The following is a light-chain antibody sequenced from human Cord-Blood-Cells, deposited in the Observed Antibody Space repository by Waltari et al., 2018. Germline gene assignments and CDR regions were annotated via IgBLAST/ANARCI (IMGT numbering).Light chain of an antibody. CDR1: QDISNY. J-gene: IGKJ3*01. CDR2: DAS. Sequence: DIQMTQSPSSLSASVGDRVTITCQASQDISNYLNWYQQKPGKAPKLLIYDASNLETGVPSSFSGSGSGTDFTCTIISLQPEDIATYYCQQYDNLPFTFGPGTKVDIK. V-gene: IGKV1-33*01. CDR3: QQYDNLPFT.